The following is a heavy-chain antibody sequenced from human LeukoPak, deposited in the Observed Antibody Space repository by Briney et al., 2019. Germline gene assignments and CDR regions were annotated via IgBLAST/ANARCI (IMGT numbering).Heavy chain of an antibody. V-gene: IGHV4-59*06. J-gene: IGHJ4*02. CDR2: IYYSGST. D-gene: IGHD3-10*01. CDR1: GGSISSYY. Sequence: KPSETLSLTCTVSGGSISSYYWSWIRQPPGKGLEWIGYIYYSGSTYYNPSLKSRVTISVDTSKNQFSLKLSSVTAADTAVYYCARIGSGVGKHFDYWGQGTLVTVSS. CDR3: ARIGSGVGKHFDY.